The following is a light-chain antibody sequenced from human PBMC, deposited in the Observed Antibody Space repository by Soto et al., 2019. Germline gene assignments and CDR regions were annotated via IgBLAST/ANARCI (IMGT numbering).Light chain of an antibody. CDR1: QSITTF. Sequence: DIHVTQSPSSLSASVGDRVTITCRASQSITTFLNWYQQKPGNAPKLLIYAASSLQTGVPSRFSGSGSGTDFTLTISSLQREDFATYYCQQAYGAPPTFXQGTKVDIK. J-gene: IGKJ1*01. CDR2: AAS. V-gene: IGKV1-39*01. CDR3: QQAYGAPPT.